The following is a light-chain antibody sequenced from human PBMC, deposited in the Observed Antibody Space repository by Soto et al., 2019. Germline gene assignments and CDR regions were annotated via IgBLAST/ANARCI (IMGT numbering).Light chain of an antibody. CDR3: QQRSNWL. CDR2: DAS. Sequence: EIVLTQSPATLSLSPGERATLSCRTSQSVSGFLAWYQQKPGQAPRLLIYDASNRAAGIPARFSGSGSGTDFPLTISSLEPEDFAVYYCQQRSNWLFGPGTKVDFK. CDR1: QSVSGF. V-gene: IGKV3-11*01. J-gene: IGKJ3*01.